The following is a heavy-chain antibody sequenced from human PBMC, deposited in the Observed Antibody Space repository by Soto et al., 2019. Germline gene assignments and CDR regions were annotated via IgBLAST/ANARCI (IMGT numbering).Heavy chain of an antibody. CDR2: IVVGSDNT. D-gene: IGHD2-2*01. CDR3: XXXSXRXXXXRTXCXWXXDI. Sequence: QMQLVQSGPEVKKPGTSVXVSCKASGFTFTSSAMQWVRQARGQRLEWIGWIVVGSDNTNYAQKFQEXVTITXDMXXXXXXXXXXXXXXXXXXXXXXXXXSXRXXXXRTXCXWXXDIXXQGXXVTV. V-gene: IGHV1-58*02. J-gene: IGHJ3*02. CDR1: GFTFTSSA.